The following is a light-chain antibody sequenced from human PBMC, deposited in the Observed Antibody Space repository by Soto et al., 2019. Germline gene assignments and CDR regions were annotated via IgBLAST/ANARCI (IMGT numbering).Light chain of an antibody. CDR1: QTISSW. Sequence: IQMPQSPSTLSGSLGDSVTITCRASQTISSWLAWYQQRPGKAPKILIYKASTLKSGVPSRLSGSGSGTEFTLTISSLQPEDFATYYCLQHNSYPTFGGGTKVDIK. V-gene: IGKV1-5*03. CDR3: LQHNSYPT. J-gene: IGKJ4*01. CDR2: KAS.